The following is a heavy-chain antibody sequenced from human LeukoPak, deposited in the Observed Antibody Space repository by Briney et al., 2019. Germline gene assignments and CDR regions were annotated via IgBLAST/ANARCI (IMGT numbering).Heavy chain of an antibody. Sequence: SEALSLTCTVSGYSISSGYYWGWIRQPPGKGLGWIGSIYHSGSTYYNPSLKSRVTISVDTSKNQFSLKLSSVTAADTAVYYCARVSTSAPGGIGYWGQGTLVTVSS. CDR1: GYSISSGYY. V-gene: IGHV4-38-2*02. J-gene: IGHJ4*02. CDR2: IYHSGST. D-gene: IGHD1-26*01. CDR3: ARVSTSAPGGIGY.